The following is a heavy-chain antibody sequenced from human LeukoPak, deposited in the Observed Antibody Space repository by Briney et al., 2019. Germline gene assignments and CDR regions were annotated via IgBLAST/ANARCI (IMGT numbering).Heavy chain of an antibody. D-gene: IGHD5-12*01. J-gene: IGHJ5*02. CDR1: GYTLTELS. V-gene: IGHV1-24*01. Sequence: ASVKVSCKVSGYTLTELSMHWVRQAPGKGLEWMGGFDPEDGETIYAQKFQGRVTMTEDTSTDTAYMELSSLRSEDTAVYYCATDRGIVATIGWFDPWGQGTLVTVSS. CDR2: FDPEDGET. CDR3: ATDRGIVATIGWFDP.